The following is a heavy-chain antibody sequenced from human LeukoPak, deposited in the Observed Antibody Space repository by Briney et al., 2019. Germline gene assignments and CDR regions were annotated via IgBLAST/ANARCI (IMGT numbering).Heavy chain of an antibody. V-gene: IGHV3-64D*06. Sequence: PGGSLRLSCAASGFIFSDYSMDWVRQAPGRGLESVSAISSNGGSTYYADSVKGRFTISRDNSKNTVYLQMSSLRAEDTAVYYCVKSSQGTLFYGAGAHFDYWGQGTLVTVSS. CDR1: GFIFSDYS. J-gene: IGHJ4*02. CDR2: ISSNGGST. CDR3: VKSSQGTLFYGAGAHFDY. D-gene: IGHD6-13*01.